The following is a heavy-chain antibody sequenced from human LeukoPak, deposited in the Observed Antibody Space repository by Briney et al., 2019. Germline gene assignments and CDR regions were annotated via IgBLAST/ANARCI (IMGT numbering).Heavy chain of an antibody. CDR3: ARVAYSSGWYFFDY. Sequence: ASVKVSCKASGYTFTSYAMHWVRQAPGQRLEWMGWINAGNGNTKYSQEFQGRVTITRDTSASTAYMELSSLRSEDTAVYYCARVAYSSGWYFFDYWGQGTLVTVSS. CDR1: GYTFTSYA. V-gene: IGHV1-3*01. J-gene: IGHJ4*02. D-gene: IGHD6-19*01. CDR2: INAGNGNT.